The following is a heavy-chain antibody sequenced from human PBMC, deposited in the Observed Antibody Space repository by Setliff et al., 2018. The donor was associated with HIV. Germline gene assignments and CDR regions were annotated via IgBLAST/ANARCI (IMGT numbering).Heavy chain of an antibody. CDR1: GGTFSRYA. CDR3: ARDPTRIVGASSPRYAFDI. V-gene: IGHV1-69*10. J-gene: IGHJ3*02. D-gene: IGHD1-26*01. Sequence: SVKVSCKASGGTFSRYAIRWVRQAPGQGLEWMGGIIPILGIANYAQKFQGRVTITADESTSTAYMELSSLRSEDTAVYYCARDPTRIVGASSPRYAFDIWGQGTMVTVS. CDR2: IIPILGIA.